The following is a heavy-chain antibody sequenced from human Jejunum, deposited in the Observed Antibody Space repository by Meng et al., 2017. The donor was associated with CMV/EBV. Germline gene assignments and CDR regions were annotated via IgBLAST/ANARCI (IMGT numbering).Heavy chain of an antibody. D-gene: IGHD1-14*01. Sequence: SCAASGFTFNNYDMNWVRQAPGKGLLWVSRISTDGNSATYADSVKGRFTISRDNAKNTLYLQMSNLRAEDTAVYYCAAGFNRADYWGQGTLVTVSS. V-gene: IGHV3-74*01. CDR1: GFTFNNYD. CDR3: AAGFNRADY. J-gene: IGHJ4*02. CDR2: ISTDGNSA.